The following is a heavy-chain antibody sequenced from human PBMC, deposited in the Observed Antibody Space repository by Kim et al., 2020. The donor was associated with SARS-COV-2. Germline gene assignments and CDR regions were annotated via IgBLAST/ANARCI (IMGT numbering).Heavy chain of an antibody. CDR2: INGGNGNT. CDR1: GYTFDTYS. Sequence: ASVKVSCKASGYTFDTYSLYWVRQAPGQRFEWMGWINGGNGNTRYSQNFQGRVTITRDTSATTAYMELSSLTSKDTAVYYCAREGSGSYNWFDPWAREPWSPSPQ. CDR3: AREGSGSYNWFDP. D-gene: IGHD3-10*01. J-gene: IGHJ5*02. V-gene: IGHV1-3*01.